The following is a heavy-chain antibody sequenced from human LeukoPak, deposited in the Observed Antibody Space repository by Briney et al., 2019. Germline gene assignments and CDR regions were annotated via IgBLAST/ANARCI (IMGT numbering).Heavy chain of an antibody. J-gene: IGHJ6*03. Sequence: SETLSLTCTVSGGSISSGSYYWSWIRQPAGKGLEWIGRIYTSGSTNYNPSLKSRVTISVDTSKNQFSLKLSSVTAADTAVYYCARVTQGYYYYYYMDVWGKGTTVTVSS. CDR2: IYTSGST. CDR3: ARVTQGYYYYYYMDV. V-gene: IGHV4-61*02. CDR1: GGSISSGSYY.